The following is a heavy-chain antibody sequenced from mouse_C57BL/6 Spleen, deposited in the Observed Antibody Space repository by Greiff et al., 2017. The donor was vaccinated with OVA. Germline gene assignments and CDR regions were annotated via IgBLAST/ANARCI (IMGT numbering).Heavy chain of an antibody. CDR3: TRVYDGYYGYFDY. CDR1: GFTFSSYA. CDR2: ISSGGDSN. Sequence: EVQVVESGEGLVKPGGSLKLSCAASGFTFSSYAMSWVRQTPEKRLEWVAYISSGGDSNYYADTVKGRFTISRDNARNTLYLQMSSLKSEDTAMYYCTRVYDGYYGYFDYWGQGTTLTVSS. V-gene: IGHV5-9-1*02. J-gene: IGHJ2*01. D-gene: IGHD2-3*01.